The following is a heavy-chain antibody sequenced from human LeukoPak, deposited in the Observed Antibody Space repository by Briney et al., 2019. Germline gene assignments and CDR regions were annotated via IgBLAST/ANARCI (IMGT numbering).Heavy chain of an antibody. CDR2: ISGSGEDS. D-gene: IGHD3-3*01. J-gene: IGHJ3*01. CDR3: ATNYDDSREAFDV. Sequence: GGSLRLSCAASGFTFSNFAMNWVRQTPGKGLEWVSGISGSGEDSDHADSVTGRFIISRENSKNTLYLQMNSLRADDTAVYYCATNYDDSREAFDVWGQGTVVTVSS. CDR1: GFTFSNFA. V-gene: IGHV3-23*01.